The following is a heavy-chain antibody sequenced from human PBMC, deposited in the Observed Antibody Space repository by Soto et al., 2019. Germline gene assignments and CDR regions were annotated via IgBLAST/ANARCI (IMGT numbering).Heavy chain of an antibody. CDR3: AGQTRLIRAEAFGI. D-gene: IGHD3-10*01. CDR1: GGSISSGGYY. Sequence: PSETLSLTCTVSGGSISSGGYYWSWIRQYPGKGLEWIGNIFYSGTTSYNPSLKSRVTISVDTSKNQFSLKLSSVTAADTAVYYCAGQTRLIRAEAFGIWGQGTMVTVSS. CDR2: IFYSGTT. V-gene: IGHV4-31*03. J-gene: IGHJ3*02.